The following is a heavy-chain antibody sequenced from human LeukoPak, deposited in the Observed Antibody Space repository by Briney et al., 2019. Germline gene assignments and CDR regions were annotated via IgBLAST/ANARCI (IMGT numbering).Heavy chain of an antibody. D-gene: IGHD3-22*01. J-gene: IGHJ4*02. Sequence: SETLSLTCTVSGGSISSYYWSRIRRPPGKGLEWIGYIYYSGSTNYNPSLKSRVTISVDTSKNQFSLKLSSVTAADTAVYYCARGYDSSGYYLDYWGQGTLVTVSS. V-gene: IGHV4-59*01. CDR2: IYYSGST. CDR1: GGSISSYY. CDR3: ARGYDSSGYYLDY.